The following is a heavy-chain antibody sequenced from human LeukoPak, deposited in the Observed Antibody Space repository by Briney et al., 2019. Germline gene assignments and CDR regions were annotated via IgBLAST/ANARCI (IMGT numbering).Heavy chain of an antibody. CDR3: ARQTRDGSGSRGYSFDF. CDR2: IDPSDSYI. D-gene: IGHD3-10*01. J-gene: IGHJ4*02. CDR1: GYSFTSYW. V-gene: IGHV5-10-1*01. Sequence: GESLKISCKGSGYSFTSYWVNWVRQMPGKGLEWMGRIDPSDSYINYDPSFQGHVTISTDTSTSTAYLQWNSLQASDTAMYYCARQTRDGSGSRGYSFDFWGQGTLVTVSS.